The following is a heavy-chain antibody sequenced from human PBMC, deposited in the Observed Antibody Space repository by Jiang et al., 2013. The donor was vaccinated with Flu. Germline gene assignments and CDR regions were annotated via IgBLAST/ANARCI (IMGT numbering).Heavy chain of an antibody. CDR1: GYSISSGYY. Sequence: KPSETLSLTCAVSGYSISSGYYWGWIRQPPGKGLEWIGSIYHSGSTYYNPSLKSRVTISVDTSKNQFSLKLSSVTAADTAVYYCARDRENWFDPWGQGTLVTVSS. J-gene: IGHJ5*02. D-gene: IGHD3-10*01. CDR2: IYHSGST. V-gene: IGHV4-38-2*02. CDR3: ARDRENWFDP.